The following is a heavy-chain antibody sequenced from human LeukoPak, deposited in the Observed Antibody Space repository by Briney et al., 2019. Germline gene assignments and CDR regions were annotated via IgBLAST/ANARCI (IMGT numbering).Heavy chain of an antibody. CDR2: IYTSGST. V-gene: IGHV4-4*08. J-gene: IGHJ6*03. CDR1: GGSISSYY. D-gene: IGHD2-2*01. CDR3: ARVIVVVPAAINYYYYYMDV. Sequence: SETLSLTCTVSGGSISSYYWSWIRQPPGKGLEWIGRIYTSGSTNYNPSLKSRVTISVDTSKNQFSLKLSSVTAADTAVYYCARVIVVVPAAINYYYYYMDVWGKGTTVTVSS.